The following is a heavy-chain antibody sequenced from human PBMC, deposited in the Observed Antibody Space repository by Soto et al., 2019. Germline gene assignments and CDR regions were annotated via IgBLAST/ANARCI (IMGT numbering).Heavy chain of an antibody. Sequence: QVQLVESGGGVVQPGRSLGLSCAASGFTFSGYAMHWVRQAPGKGLEWVASIWFDGSNKYYADSVKGRFTISRDNSKSTLYLQMNSLRGEDTAVYYCARDRGSWRGPFDYWGQGILVTVSS. CDR2: IWFDGSNK. D-gene: IGHD3-10*01. V-gene: IGHV3-33*01. J-gene: IGHJ4*02. CDR3: ARDRGSWRGPFDY. CDR1: GFTFSGYA.